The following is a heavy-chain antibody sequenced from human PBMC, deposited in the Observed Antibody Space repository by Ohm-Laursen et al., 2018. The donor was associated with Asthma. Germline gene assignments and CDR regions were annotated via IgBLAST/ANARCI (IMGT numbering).Heavy chain of an antibody. CDR2: ISYDGSNK. CDR1: GFTFSSYA. D-gene: IGHD3-22*01. CDR3: ARDWFLVYYDSSGMDI. V-gene: IGHV3-30-3*01. Sequence: SSLRLSCTASGFTFSSYAMHWVRQAPGKGLEWVAVISYDGSNKYYADSVKGRFTISRDNSKNTLYLQMNSLRAEDTAVYYCARDWFLVYYDSSGMDIWGQGTMVTVSS. J-gene: IGHJ3*02.